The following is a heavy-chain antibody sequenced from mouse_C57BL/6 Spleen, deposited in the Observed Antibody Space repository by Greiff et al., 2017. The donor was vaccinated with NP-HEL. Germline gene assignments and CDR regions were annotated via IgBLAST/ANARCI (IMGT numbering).Heavy chain of an antibody. D-gene: IGHD1-1*01. CDR1: GYTFTSYG. CDR3: ARGGTTVVEEDAWFAY. CDR2: IYPRRGNT. Sequence: QVQLQQSGAELARPGASVKLSCKASGYTFTSYGISWVKQRTGPGLEWIGEIYPRRGNTYYNEKFKGKATLTADKSSSTAYMELRSLTSEDSAVYFCARGGTTVVEEDAWFAYWGQGTLVTVSA. V-gene: IGHV1-81*01. J-gene: IGHJ3*01.